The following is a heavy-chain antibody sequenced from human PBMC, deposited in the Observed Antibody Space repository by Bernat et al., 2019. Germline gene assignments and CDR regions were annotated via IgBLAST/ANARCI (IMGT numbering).Heavy chain of an antibody. CDR1: GFTFGDYA. V-gene: IGHV3-23*04. J-gene: IGHJ4*02. D-gene: IGHD6-13*01. CDR3: ASATVGAAADN. Sequence: EVQLVESGGGLVQPGRSLRLSCTASGFTFGDYAMSWFRQAPGKGLEWVSAISGSGGSTYYADSVKGRFTISRDNSKNTLYLQMNSLRAEDTAVYYCASATVGAAADNWGQGTLVTVSS. CDR2: ISGSGGST.